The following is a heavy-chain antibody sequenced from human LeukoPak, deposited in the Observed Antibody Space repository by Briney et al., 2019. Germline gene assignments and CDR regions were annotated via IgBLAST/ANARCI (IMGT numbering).Heavy chain of an antibody. Sequence: SETLSLTCTVSGGSISSYYWSWTRQPPGKGLEWIGYIYYSGSTNSNPSLKSRVTISVDTSKNQFSLKVRSVTAADTAVYYCASTSNYAFNIWGQGTMVTVSS. J-gene: IGHJ3*02. D-gene: IGHD5-24*01. CDR1: GGSISSYY. CDR2: IYYSGST. CDR3: ASTSNYAFNI. V-gene: IGHV4-59*08.